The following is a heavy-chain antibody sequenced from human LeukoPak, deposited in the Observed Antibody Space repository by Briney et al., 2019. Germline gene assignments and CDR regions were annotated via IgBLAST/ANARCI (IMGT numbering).Heavy chain of an antibody. CDR1: GFTFSSYG. J-gene: IGHJ4*02. CDR3: AKDGPYDFWSGHAFDY. CDR2: IRYDGSNK. V-gene: IGHV3-30*02. Sequence: GGSLRLSCAASGFTFSSYGMHWVRQAPGKGLEWVAFIRYDGSNKYYADSVKGRFTISRDNSKNTLYLQMNSLRAEDTAVYYCAKDGPYDFWSGHAFDYWGQGTLVTVSS. D-gene: IGHD3-3*01.